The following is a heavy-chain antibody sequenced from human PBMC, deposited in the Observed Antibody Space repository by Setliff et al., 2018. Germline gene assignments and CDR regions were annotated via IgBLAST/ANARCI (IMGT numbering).Heavy chain of an antibody. J-gene: IGHJ3*02. CDR1: GVSITSHY. CDR2: IHHSGST. CDR3: ARDNIGPDALDI. Sequence: SETLSLTCTVSGVSITSHYWSWIRQPPGRALEWIGYIHHSGSTNYNPSLKSRVTLSMDTSRNHFSLNLTSLTAADKALYYCARDNIGPDALDIWGQGTMVTVS. V-gene: IGHV4-59*11.